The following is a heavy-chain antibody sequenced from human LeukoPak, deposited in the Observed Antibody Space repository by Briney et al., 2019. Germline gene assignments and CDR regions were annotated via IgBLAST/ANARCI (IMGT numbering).Heavy chain of an antibody. CDR1: GGTFSSYA. J-gene: IGHJ4*02. V-gene: IGHV1-69*01. CDR3: ARDCSSTSCYEY. D-gene: IGHD2-2*01. CDR2: IIPIFGTA. Sequence: GASVKVSCKASGGTFSSYAISWVRQAPGQGLEWMGGIIPIFGTANYAQKFQGRVTITADESTSTAYMELSSPRSEDTAVYYCARDCSSTSCYEYWGQGTLVTVSS.